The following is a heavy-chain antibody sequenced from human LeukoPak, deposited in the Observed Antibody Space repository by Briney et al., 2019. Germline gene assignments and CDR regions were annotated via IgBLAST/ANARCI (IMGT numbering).Heavy chain of an antibody. V-gene: IGHV1-69*10. CDR2: IIPILGIA. CDR1: GYTFTSYG. CDR3: ARDLIPHYGSGSYYSWDY. J-gene: IGHJ4*02. Sequence: VASVKVSCKASGYTFTSYGISWVRQAPGQGLEWMGWIIPILGIANYAQKFQGRVTITADKSTSTAYMELSSLRSEDTAVYYCARDLIPHYGSGSYYSWDYWGQGTLVTVSS. D-gene: IGHD3-10*01.